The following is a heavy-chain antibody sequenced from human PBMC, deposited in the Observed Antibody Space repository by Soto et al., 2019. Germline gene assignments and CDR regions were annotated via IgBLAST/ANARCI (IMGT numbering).Heavy chain of an antibody. CDR2: IVVGSGNT. D-gene: IGHD3-9*01. V-gene: IGHV1-58*02. Sequence: ASVKVSCKASGFTFTSSAMQWVRQARGQRLEWIGWIVVGSGNTNYAQKFQERDTITRDMSTSTAYMELSSLRSEDTAVYYCAADRYYDILTGPPSLRVDVWGKGTTVTVSS. CDR1: GFTFTSSA. J-gene: IGHJ6*04. CDR3: AADRYYDILTGPPSLRVDV.